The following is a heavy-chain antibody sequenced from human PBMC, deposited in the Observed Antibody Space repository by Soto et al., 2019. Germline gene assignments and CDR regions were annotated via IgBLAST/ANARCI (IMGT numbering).Heavy chain of an antibody. Sequence: EVQLWESGGGLVRPGESLRLSCTASGFSFSTYSMSWVRQAPGKGLEWVSGLSATGYSTYYADSVEGRFTISRDNSRNTLYLQMNSLRAEDTAVYYCARSFGYTWDLYYFIYWGQGTRVTVSS. CDR3: ARSFGYTWDLYYFIY. V-gene: IGHV3-23*01. J-gene: IGHJ4*02. CDR2: LSATGYST. D-gene: IGHD1-20*01. CDR1: GFSFSTYS.